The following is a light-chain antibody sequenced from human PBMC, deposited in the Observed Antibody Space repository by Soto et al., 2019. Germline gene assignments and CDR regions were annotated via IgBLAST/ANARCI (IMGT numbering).Light chain of an antibody. Sequence: EIVMTQSPATRSVSPGERATLSCRASQSVSSNLAWYQQKPGQAPRLLIYGASTRATGIPARFSGSGSGTEFTLTISILQSEDFAVYCCQQYNNWPLTFGGGNKVEIK. V-gene: IGKV3-15*01. CDR2: GAS. CDR3: QQYNNWPLT. J-gene: IGKJ4*01. CDR1: QSVSSN.